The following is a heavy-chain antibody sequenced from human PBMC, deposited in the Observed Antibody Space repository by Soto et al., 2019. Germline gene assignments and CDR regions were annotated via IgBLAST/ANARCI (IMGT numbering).Heavy chain of an antibody. CDR2: INPNSGGT. CDR3: AREMRPVGLRFLEWFC. Sequence: QVQLVQSGAEVKEPGASVKVSCKASGYSFTAYYIHWVRQAPGQGLEWMGWINPNSGGTNYAQKFQGRVTMTRDTSISATYMELSRLTFDDTAVYYCAREMRPVGLRFLEWFCWGQGTLVTVSS. D-gene: IGHD3-3*01. V-gene: IGHV1-2*02. CDR1: GYSFTAYY. J-gene: IGHJ4*02.